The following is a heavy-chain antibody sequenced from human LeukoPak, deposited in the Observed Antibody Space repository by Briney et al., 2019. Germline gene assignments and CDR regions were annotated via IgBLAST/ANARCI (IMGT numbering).Heavy chain of an antibody. CDR2: ISGSGGST. CDR3: AKHVKYCSSTSCYLYYYMDV. CDR1: GFTFSSYA. D-gene: IGHD2-2*01. J-gene: IGHJ6*03. Sequence: PGGSLRLSCAASGFTFSSYAMSWVRQAPGKGLEWVSAISGSGGSTYYADSVKGRFTISRDNSKNTLYLQMNSLRAEDTAVYYCAKHVKYCSSTSCYLYYYMDVWGKGTTVTVSS. V-gene: IGHV3-23*01.